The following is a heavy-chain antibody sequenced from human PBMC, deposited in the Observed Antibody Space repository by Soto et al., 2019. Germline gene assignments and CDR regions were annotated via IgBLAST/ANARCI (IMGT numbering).Heavy chain of an antibody. V-gene: IGHV1-69*01. CDR1: GGDFKNFI. J-gene: IGHJ6*02. D-gene: IGHD2-2*01. CDR2: VIPIFGTP. Sequence: VQLVQSGAEVRKPGSSVKVSCKASGGDFKNFILAWVRQAPGHGLEGRGGVIPIFGTPNYVQKFQDRVTITADADTSTTCMELGRRRSEDTAVYYCARVGSWLSSSRLYYGMDVWGQGTTVIVSS. CDR3: ARVGSWLSSSRLYYGMDV.